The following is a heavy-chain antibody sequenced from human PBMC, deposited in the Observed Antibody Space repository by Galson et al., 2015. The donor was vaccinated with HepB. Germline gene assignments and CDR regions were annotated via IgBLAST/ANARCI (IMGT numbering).Heavy chain of an antibody. V-gene: IGHV6-1*01. CDR2: TYYRSKWYN. Sequence: CAISGDSVSSNSAAWNWIRQSPSRGLEWLGRTYYRSKWYNDYAVSVKSRITINPDTSKNQFSLQLNSVTPEDTAVYYCARDRRVLNGWSGTIDYWGQGTLVTVSS. CDR3: ARDRRVLNGWSGTIDY. D-gene: IGHD1-1*01. J-gene: IGHJ4*02. CDR1: GDSVSSNSAA.